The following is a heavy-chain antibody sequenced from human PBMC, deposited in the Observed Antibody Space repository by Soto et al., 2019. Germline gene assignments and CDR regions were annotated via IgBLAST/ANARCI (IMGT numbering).Heavy chain of an antibody. J-gene: IGHJ4*02. CDR1: GGTFSSYT. V-gene: IGHV1-69*08. Sequence: QVQLVQSGAEVKKPGSSVKVSCKASGGTFSSYTISWVRQAPGQGLEWMGRIIPILGIANYAQKVQVRVTITAGKSTSTAYMELSSLRSEDTAVYYCAREEYYYGSGAFFDYWGQGTLVTVSS. CDR3: AREEYYYGSGAFFDY. CDR2: IIPILGIA. D-gene: IGHD3-10*01.